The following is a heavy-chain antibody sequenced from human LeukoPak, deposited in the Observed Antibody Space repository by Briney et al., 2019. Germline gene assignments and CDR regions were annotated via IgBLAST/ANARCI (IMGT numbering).Heavy chain of an antibody. CDR3: ARQAVYSSGWYFDY. D-gene: IGHD6-19*01. CDR1: GGSISSGSYY. V-gene: IGHV4-61*02. J-gene: IGHJ4*02. CDR2: IYTSGST. Sequence: SETLSLTCTVSGGSISSGSYYWSWIRQPAGKGLEWIGRIYTSGSTNYNPSLKSRVTMSVDTSKNQFSLKLSSVTAADTAVYYCARQAVYSSGWYFDYWGQGTLVTVSS.